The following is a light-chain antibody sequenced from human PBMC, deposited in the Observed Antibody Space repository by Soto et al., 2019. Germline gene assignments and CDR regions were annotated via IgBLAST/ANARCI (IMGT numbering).Light chain of an antibody. CDR3: QQYNNWPRWT. V-gene: IGKV3-15*01. J-gene: IGKJ1*01. CDR1: QSVSSN. CDR2: GAS. Sequence: EIVMTQSPATLSVSPGERATLSCRASQSVSSNLAWYQQKPGQAPRLLIYGASTRATGIPARFSGSGSGREFTLTISSLQSEDFAVYYCQQYNNWPRWTCGLGTKVEIK.